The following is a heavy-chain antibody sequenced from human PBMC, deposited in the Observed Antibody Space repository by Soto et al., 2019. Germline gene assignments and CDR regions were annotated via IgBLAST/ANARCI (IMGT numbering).Heavy chain of an antibody. J-gene: IGHJ4*02. CDR1: GFTFSSYA. Sequence: GGSLRLSCAASGFTFSSYAMSWVRQAPGKGLEWVSAISGSGGSTYYADSVKGRFTISRDNSKNTLYLQMNSLRAEDTAVYYCAKWKLRNNREPIDYWGQGTLVTVSS. V-gene: IGHV3-23*01. CDR2: ISGSGGST. D-gene: IGHD2-15*01. CDR3: AKWKLRNNREPIDY.